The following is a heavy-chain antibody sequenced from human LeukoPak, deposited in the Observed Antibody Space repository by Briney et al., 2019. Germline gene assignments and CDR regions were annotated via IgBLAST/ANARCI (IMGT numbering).Heavy chain of an antibody. CDR2: INTNTGNP. CDR1: GYTFTSYG. J-gene: IGHJ4*02. V-gene: IGHV7-4-1*02. CDR3: ARDNMVRGHYRSDY. D-gene: IGHD3-10*01. Sequence: ASVKVSCKASGYTFTSYGISWVRQAPGQGLEWMGWINTNTGNPTYAQGFTGRFVFSLDTSVSTAYLQISSLKAEDTAVYYCARDNMVRGHYRSDYWGQGTLVTVSS.